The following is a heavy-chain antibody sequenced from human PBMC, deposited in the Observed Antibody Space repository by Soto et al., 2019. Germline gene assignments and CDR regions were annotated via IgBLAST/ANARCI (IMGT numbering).Heavy chain of an antibody. Sequence: PGGSLRLSCAASGFTFSSYGMHWVRQAPGKGLERVAVIWYDGSNKYYADSVKGRFTISRDNYKNTLYLYMNSLRPDDMAVYYFARATIGSYPGVDDWGQGSLITVSS. CDR1: GFTFSSYG. J-gene: IGHJ4*02. V-gene: IGHV3-33*01. CDR3: ARATIGSYPGVDD. CDR2: IWYDGSNK. D-gene: IGHD1-26*01.